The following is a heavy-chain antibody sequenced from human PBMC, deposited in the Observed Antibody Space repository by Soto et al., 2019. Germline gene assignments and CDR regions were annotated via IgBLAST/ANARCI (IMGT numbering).Heavy chain of an antibody. CDR2: ISNDGTNK. J-gene: IGHJ5*02. CDR3: ARASAVAGTWFDP. V-gene: IGHV3-30*19. D-gene: IGHD6-19*01. CDR1: GFIFNSFA. Sequence: QVQLVESGGGVVQPGKSLRLTCAASGFIFNSFAVNWVRQAPGKGLEWVAVISNDGTNKFYAESVKGRFTISRDNSKNTVFLQMNTLTTDDTALYFCARASAVAGTWFDPWGQGTLVTVSP.